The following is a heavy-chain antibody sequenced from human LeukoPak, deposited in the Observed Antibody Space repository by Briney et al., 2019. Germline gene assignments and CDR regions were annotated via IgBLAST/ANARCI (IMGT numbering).Heavy chain of an antibody. D-gene: IGHD3-3*01. V-gene: IGHV4-59*08. Sequence: PSETRSLTCTVSGGSISNYYWSWIRQPQGKGLEWIADIQYSGSTNYSPSLKSRTTISVDTSKKQFSLQLNSVTAADTAVYYCARLQIGAAFDSWGQGTLVTASS. CDR3: ARLQIGAAFDS. CDR1: GGSISNYY. J-gene: IGHJ4*02. CDR2: IQYSGST.